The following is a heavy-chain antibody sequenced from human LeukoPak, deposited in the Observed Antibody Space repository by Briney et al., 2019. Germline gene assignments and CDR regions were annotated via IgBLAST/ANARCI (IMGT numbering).Heavy chain of an antibody. Sequence: GGSLRLSCAASGFTFSDYYMNWIRQVPGKGLEWISHISSKRGTTYYRDSVKGRFTISRDNAKNSLYLQMNRLRAEDTAVYYCAKDDDWGRYKHWGQGTLVTVSS. CDR3: AKDDDWGRYKH. V-gene: IGHV3-11*01. J-gene: IGHJ1*01. CDR2: ISSKRGTT. D-gene: IGHD3-16*01. CDR1: GFTFSDYY.